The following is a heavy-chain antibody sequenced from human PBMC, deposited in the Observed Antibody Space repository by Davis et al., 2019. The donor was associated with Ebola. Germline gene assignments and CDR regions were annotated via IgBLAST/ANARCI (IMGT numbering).Heavy chain of an antibody. Sequence: MPSETLSLTCTVSGGSVSTSFYNWGWIRQTPEKGLEWIASIYYSGNTYYNPSLKTRVTMSVDTSKNLFSLRVSSVTAADTAVYYCARLTLASVPDVVDHWGQGSLVIVSP. CDR1: GGSVSTSFYN. CDR2: IYYSGNT. D-gene: IGHD3-10*01. CDR3: ARLTLASVPDVVDH. J-gene: IGHJ4*02. V-gene: IGHV4-39*01.